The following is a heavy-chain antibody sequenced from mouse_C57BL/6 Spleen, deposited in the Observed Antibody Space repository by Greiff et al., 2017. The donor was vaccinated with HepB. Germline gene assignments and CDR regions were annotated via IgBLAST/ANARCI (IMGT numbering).Heavy chain of an antibody. CDR1: GFSFNTYA. J-gene: IGHJ4*01. CDR2: IRSKSNNYAT. D-gene: IGHD2-1*01. CDR3: VRHRGNPYAMDY. V-gene: IGHV10-1*01. Sequence: EVQLVESGGGLVQPKGSLKLSCAASGFSFNTYAMNWVRQAPGKGLEWVARIRSKSNNYATYYADSVKDRFTISRDDSEIMLYLQMNNLKTEDTAMYYCVRHRGNPYAMDYWGQGTSVTVSS.